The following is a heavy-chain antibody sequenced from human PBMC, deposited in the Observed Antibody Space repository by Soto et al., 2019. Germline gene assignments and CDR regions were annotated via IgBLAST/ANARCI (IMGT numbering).Heavy chain of an antibody. CDR3: AKGAHYDFWSGYRIDAFDI. V-gene: IGHV3-74*01. CDR1: GFTFSSYW. Sequence: EVQLVESGGGLVQPGGSLRLSCAASGFTFSSYWMHWVRQVPGKGLVWVSRINSDGSSTTYADSVRGRFTISRDNAKNTLYLQMHSLRAEDTAVYYCAKGAHYDFWSGYRIDAFDIWGQGTMVTVSS. J-gene: IGHJ3*02. D-gene: IGHD3-3*01. CDR2: INSDGSST.